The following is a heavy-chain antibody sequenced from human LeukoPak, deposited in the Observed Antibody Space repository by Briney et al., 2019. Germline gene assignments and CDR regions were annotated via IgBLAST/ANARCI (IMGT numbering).Heavy chain of an antibody. D-gene: IGHD5-12*01. CDR2: IYYSGST. V-gene: IGHV4-59*08. Sequence: SETLSLTCTVSGGSISSYYRSWIRQPPGKGLEWIGYIYYSGSTNYNPSLKSRVTVSVDTSKNQFSLKLSSVTAADTAVYYCARHGKMATITDFDYWGQGTLVTVSS. CDR3: ARHGKMATITDFDY. J-gene: IGHJ4*02. CDR1: GGSISSYY.